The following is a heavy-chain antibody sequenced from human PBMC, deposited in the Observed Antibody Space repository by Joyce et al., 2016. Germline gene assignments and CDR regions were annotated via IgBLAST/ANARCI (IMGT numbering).Heavy chain of an antibody. CDR1: GLPFSIFA. J-gene: IGHJ6*03. CDR2: ISGCGATT. D-gene: IGHD3-10*01. Sequence: EVQLLESGGGLVQPGGSLRLSCAASGLPFSIFAMTWVRRISGGGLEWVSSISGCGATTYYADSVNGLFIFSRGNSKNMLYLQMHSLRAEDTAVYYCAKRGLTGLSGYSYYYMDVWGKGTTVTVSS. CDR3: AKRGLTGLSGYSYYYMDV. V-gene: IGHV3-23*01.